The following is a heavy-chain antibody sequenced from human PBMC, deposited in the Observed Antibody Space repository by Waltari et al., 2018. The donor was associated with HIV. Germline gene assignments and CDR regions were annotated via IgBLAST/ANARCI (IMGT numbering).Heavy chain of an antibody. D-gene: IGHD6-13*01. J-gene: IGHJ4*02. CDR3: ARGSSWGDY. Sequence: QVQLVESGGGVVQPGRSLRLPCAASGFTFSSYALHWVRQAPGKGLEWVAVISYDGSNKYYADSVKGRFTISRDNSKSTLYLQMNSLRAEDTAVYYCARGSSWGDYWGQGTLVTVSS. CDR1: GFTFSSYA. V-gene: IGHV3-30*01. CDR2: ISYDGSNK.